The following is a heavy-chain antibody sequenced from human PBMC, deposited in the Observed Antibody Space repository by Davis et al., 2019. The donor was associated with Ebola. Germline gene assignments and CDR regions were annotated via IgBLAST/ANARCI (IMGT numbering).Heavy chain of an antibody. CDR1: GYTFTSYG. CDR2: ISAYNGNT. D-gene: IGHD1-26*01. J-gene: IGHJ4*02. CDR3: AREGRYSGSYPLDY. Sequence: ASVKVSCKASGYTFTSYGISWVRQAPGQGLEWMGWISAYNGNTNYAQKFQGWVTMTRDTSISTAYMELSRLRSDDTAVYYCAREGRYSGSYPLDYWGQGTLVTVSS. V-gene: IGHV1-18*01.